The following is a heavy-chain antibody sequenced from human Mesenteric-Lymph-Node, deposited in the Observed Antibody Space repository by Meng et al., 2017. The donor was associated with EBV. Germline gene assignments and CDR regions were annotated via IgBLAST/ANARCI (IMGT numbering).Heavy chain of an antibody. D-gene: IGHD2-15*01. V-gene: IGHV4-4*02. CDR1: GGSISSSNL. Sequence: QVQLRESGPGLVKPSGTLSLTCAASGGSISSSNLWSWVRQPPGKGLEWIGEIFHSGSTNYNPSLRSRVTISVDKSKNQFSLKLSSVTAADTAVYYCAKITNSGGFNYFDYWGQGTLVTVSS. J-gene: IGHJ4*02. CDR2: IFHSGST. CDR3: AKITNSGGFNYFDY.